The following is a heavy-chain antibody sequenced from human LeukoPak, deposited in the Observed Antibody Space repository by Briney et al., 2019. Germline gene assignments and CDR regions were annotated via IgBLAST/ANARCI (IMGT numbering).Heavy chain of an antibody. CDR2: IYYSGST. CDR3: ARVEEGYGSGRRENYYYYYMDV. V-gene: IGHV4-59*11. J-gene: IGHJ6*03. Sequence: SETLSLTCTVSGGSISSHYWSWIRQSPGKGLEWIGYIYYSGSTNYNPSLKSRVIISVDTSKNQFSLKLSSVTAADTAVYYCARVEEGYGSGRRENYYYYYMDVWGKGTTVTISS. CDR1: GGSISSHY. D-gene: IGHD3-10*01.